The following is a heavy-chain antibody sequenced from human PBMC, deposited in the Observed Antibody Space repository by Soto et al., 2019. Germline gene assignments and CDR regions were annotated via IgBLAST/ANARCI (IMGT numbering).Heavy chain of an antibody. CDR2: INPNSGGT. Sequence: ASVKVSCKASGYTFSDYDMYWVRQAPGQGLEWMAGINPNSGGTNYAQKFQGRVTMTTDTSISTAYMELSSLRSEDTAVYFCATASAFAYWGKGPLVPSPQ. V-gene: IGHV1-2*02. CDR1: GYTFSDYD. CDR3: ATASAFAY. J-gene: IGHJ4*02.